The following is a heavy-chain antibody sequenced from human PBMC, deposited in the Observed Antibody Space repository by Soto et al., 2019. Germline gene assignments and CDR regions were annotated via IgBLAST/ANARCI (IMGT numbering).Heavy chain of an antibody. CDR3: TKDEVRTPSLYAMDV. Sequence: GGSLRLSCAASVFTFSTYGTHGVRQAPGKGLEWVAVISYDGSNRNSADSVGGRFTISRDHAKNTLYLQMHSLRVEDTAVYYCTKDEVRTPSLYAMDVWGQGTTVTVSS. V-gene: IGHV3-30*18. CDR1: VFTFSTYG. J-gene: IGHJ6*02. D-gene: IGHD3-10*01. CDR2: ISYDGSNR.